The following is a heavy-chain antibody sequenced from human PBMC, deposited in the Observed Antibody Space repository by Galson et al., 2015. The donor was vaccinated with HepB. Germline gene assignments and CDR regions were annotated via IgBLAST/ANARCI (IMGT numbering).Heavy chain of an antibody. J-gene: IGHJ6*02. CDR1: GLTFSDYS. CDR2: ICSGSNYI. D-gene: IGHD2-15*01. V-gene: IGHV3-21*06. CDR3: ARVDCSGAACQGFGMDV. Sequence: SQRLSCAASGLTFSDYSMNWVRQAPGKGLEWVSSICSGSNYIYYADSVRGRFTTSRDNAKNSLCLQMDSLRAEDTAMYYCARVDCSGAACQGFGMDVWGQGTAVTVSS.